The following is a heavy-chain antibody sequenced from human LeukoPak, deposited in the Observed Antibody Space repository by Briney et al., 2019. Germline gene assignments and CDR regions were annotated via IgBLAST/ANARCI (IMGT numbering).Heavy chain of an antibody. V-gene: IGHV3-48*01. CDR2: ISSSGSTI. D-gene: IGHD2-2*01. Sequence: PGGSLRLSCAGSAFTLSNYAINWVRQAPGKGPEWLSYISSSGSTILYADSVKGRFTIFRDNAKNSLYLQMNSLRAEDTAVYYCAIIGCYRGVCAFDVWGQGTRVTVSS. J-gene: IGHJ3*01. CDR3: AIIGCYRGVCAFDV. CDR1: AFTLSNYA.